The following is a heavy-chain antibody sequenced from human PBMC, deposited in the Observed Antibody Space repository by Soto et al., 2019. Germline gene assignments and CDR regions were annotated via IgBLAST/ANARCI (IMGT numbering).Heavy chain of an antibody. CDR3: ARLVRSSWDGRDNWFDP. CDR1: GGSISSSSYY. Sequence: SQTLSLTCTVSGGSISSSSYYWGWIRQPPGKGLEWIGSIYYSGSTYYNPSLKSRVTISVDTSKNQFSLKLSSVTAADTAVYYCARLVRSSWDGRDNWFDPWGQGTLVTVSS. J-gene: IGHJ5*02. CDR2: IYYSGST. V-gene: IGHV4-39*01. D-gene: IGHD6-13*01.